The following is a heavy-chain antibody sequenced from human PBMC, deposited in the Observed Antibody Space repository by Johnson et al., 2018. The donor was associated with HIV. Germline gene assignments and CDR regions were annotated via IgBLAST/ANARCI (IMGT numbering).Heavy chain of an antibody. CDR3: AKGGIVAFDI. CDR2: ISYDGSNK. D-gene: IGHD3-16*02. J-gene: IGHJ3*02. CDR1: GFTFSSYA. Sequence: QVQLVESGGGVVQPGRSLRLSCAASGFTFSSYAMHWVRQAPGKGLEWVAVISYDGSNKYYADSVKGRFTISRDNSKNTVYLEMNSLRAEEPAGYYWAKGGIVAFDIWGQGTMVTVSS. V-gene: IGHV3-30-3*01.